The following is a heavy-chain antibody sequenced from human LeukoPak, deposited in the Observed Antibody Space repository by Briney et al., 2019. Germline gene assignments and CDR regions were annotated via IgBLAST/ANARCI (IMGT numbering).Heavy chain of an antibody. V-gene: IGHV3-48*03. D-gene: IGHD2-15*01. J-gene: IGHJ6*03. Sequence: GGSLRLSCTASGFTFSSYEMNWVRQAPGKGLEGVSYIRSDGSTMFYADSVRGRFTIPRHNDKNSLYLQMNSLRAEDTAVYYCARQRWSWYFYMDVWGKGTTVTISS. CDR3: ARQRWSWYFYMDV. CDR2: IRSDGSTM. CDR1: GFTFSSYE.